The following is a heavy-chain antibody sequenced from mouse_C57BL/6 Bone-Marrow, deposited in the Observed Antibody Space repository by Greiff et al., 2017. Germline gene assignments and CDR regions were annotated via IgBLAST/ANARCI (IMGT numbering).Heavy chain of an antibody. CDR3: TTLYSGNYYWYFDV. V-gene: IGHV14-4*01. Sequence: EVQLQQSGAELVRPGASVKLSCTASGFNIKDDYMHWVKQRPEQGLEWIGWLAPENGDTEYASKFQGKATITADTSSNTAYLQLSSLTSEDTAVYYCTTLYSGNYYWYFDVWGTGTTVTVSS. CDR2: LAPENGDT. D-gene: IGHD2-1*01. J-gene: IGHJ1*03. CDR1: GFNIKDDY.